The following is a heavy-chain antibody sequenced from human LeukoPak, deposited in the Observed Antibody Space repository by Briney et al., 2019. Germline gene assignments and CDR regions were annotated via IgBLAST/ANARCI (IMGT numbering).Heavy chain of an antibody. CDR1: GFTFSTYW. CDR2: IRQDGSDK. CDR3: ARVLPVASRDY. Sequence: GGSLRLSCAASGFTFSTYWMSWVRQAPGKGLEWVANIRQDGSDKFYVDSVKGRFTISRDNAKNSMYLQMNSLRAEDTAVYYCARVLPVASRDYWGQGTLVTVSS. J-gene: IGHJ4*02. D-gene: IGHD2-2*01. V-gene: IGHV3-7*01.